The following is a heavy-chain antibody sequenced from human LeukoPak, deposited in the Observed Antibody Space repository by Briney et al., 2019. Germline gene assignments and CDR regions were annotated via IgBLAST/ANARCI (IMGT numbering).Heavy chain of an antibody. CDR3: ARVVITAPNFDY. Sequence: SETLSLTCTVSGGSISSGDYFWSWVRQPPGEGLEWIGYIYYSGSTYYNPSLKSRLTISVDTSRDQFSLNLSSVTAADTAVYYCARVVITAPNFDYWGQGTLVTVSS. CDR1: GGSISSGDYF. V-gene: IGHV4-30-4*01. CDR2: IYYSGST. D-gene: IGHD3-22*01. J-gene: IGHJ4*02.